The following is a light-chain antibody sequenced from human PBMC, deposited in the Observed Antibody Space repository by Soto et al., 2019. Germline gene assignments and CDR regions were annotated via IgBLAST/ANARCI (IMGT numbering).Light chain of an antibody. J-gene: IGKJ4*01. CDR2: GAS. CDR3: QQYDNWPLT. V-gene: IGKV3-15*01. CDR1: QSVSSN. Sequence: EIVMTHSPATLSVSPXERATLSCRASQSVSSNLAWYQHKPGQAPRLLICGASTRATGIPARFSGSGSGAEFTLTISSLQPEDFAVYYCQQYDNWPLTFGGGTKVDI.